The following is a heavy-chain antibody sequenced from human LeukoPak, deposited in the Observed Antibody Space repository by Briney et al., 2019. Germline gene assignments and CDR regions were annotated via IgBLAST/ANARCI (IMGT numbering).Heavy chain of an antibody. CDR3: AKLSGSGSYYISPDAFDI. J-gene: IGHJ3*02. V-gene: IGHV3-23*01. Sequence: PGGSLRLSCAASGFTFSSYAMSWVRQAPGKGLEWVSAISGSGGSTYYADSVKGRFTISRDNSKNTLYLQMNSLRAEDTAVYYCAKLSGSGSYYISPDAFDIWGQGTMVTVSS. CDR2: ISGSGGST. CDR1: GFTFSSYA. D-gene: IGHD3-10*01.